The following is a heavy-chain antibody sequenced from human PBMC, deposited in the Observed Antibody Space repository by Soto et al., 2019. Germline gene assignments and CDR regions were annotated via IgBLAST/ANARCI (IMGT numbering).Heavy chain of an antibody. J-gene: IGHJ4*02. Sequence: LRLSCAASSFTFSTYEMNWVRQAPGKGLEWVSYISSSGNTVYYADSVKGRFTISRDNTRNSLYLQMNSLRDEDTALYYCVRYCSTTLCNGVATRTFDYWGQGTLVTVSS. D-gene: IGHD2-2*01. CDR3: VRYCSTTLCNGVATRTFDY. CDR2: ISSSGNTV. CDR1: SFTFSTYE. V-gene: IGHV3-48*03.